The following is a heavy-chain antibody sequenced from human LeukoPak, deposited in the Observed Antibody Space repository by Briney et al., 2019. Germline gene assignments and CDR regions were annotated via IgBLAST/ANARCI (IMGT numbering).Heavy chain of an antibody. CDR1: GYTFTSYD. V-gene: IGHV1-8*01. CDR2: MNPNSGNT. D-gene: IGHD3-10*01. CDR3: ARGDYGSGSYRYYYYMDV. J-gene: IGHJ6*03. Sequence: ASVKVSCKGSGYTFTSYDINWVRQATGQGLEWMGWMNPNSGNTGYAQKFQGRVTMTRNTSISTAYMGLSSLRSEDTAVYYCARGDYGSGSYRYYYYMDVWGKGTTVTVSS.